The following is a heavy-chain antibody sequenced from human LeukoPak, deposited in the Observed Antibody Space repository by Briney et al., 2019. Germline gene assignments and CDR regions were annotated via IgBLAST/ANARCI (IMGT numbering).Heavy chain of an antibody. J-gene: IGHJ6*03. D-gene: IGHD3-3*01. Sequence: GGSLRLSCAASGFTVSSNYMSWVRQAPGKGLEWVSVIYSGGSTYYADSVKGRFTISRDNSKNTLYLQMNSLRAEDTAVYYCASDFRVHYYYMDVWGKGTTVTVSS. CDR3: ASDFRVHYYYMDV. V-gene: IGHV3-66*02. CDR2: IYSGGST. CDR1: GFTVSSNY.